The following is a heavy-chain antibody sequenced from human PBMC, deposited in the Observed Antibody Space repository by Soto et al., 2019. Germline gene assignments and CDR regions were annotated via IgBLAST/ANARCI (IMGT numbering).Heavy chain of an antibody. CDR2: ISSYNGDT. Sequence: KTRGASVKVSCKASGYTFTRSGISWVRQAPGQGPEWMGWISSYNGDTNYAQTLQGRVSVTRDTFTSTAFMELSSLISDDTAVYYCARGRYGDYWGQGALVTVSS. J-gene: IGHJ4*02. CDR3: ARGRYGDY. D-gene: IGHD1-1*01. V-gene: IGHV1-18*01. CDR1: GYTFTRSG.